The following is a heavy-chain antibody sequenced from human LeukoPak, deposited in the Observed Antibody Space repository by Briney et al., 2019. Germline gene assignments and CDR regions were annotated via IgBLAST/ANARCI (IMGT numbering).Heavy chain of an antibody. CDR3: ARAGVGRYFDWLPQNPYYYYGMDV. CDR2: IYSGGST. J-gene: IGHJ6*02. CDR1: GFTVSSNY. Sequence: PGGSLRLSCAASGFTVSSNYMSWVRQAPGKGLEWVSVIYSGGSTYYADSVKGRFTISRDNSKNTLYLQMNSLRAEDTAVYYCARAGVGRYFDWLPQNPYYYYGMDVWGQGTTVTASS. V-gene: IGHV3-66*01. D-gene: IGHD3-9*01.